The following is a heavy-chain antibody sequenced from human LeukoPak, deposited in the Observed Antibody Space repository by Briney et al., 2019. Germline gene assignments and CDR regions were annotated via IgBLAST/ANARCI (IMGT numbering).Heavy chain of an antibody. CDR3: AKDTGGYYYGMDV. CDR1: GFTFDDYA. J-gene: IGHJ6*04. V-gene: IGHV3-43D*04. CDR2: ISWDGGST. Sequence: PGGSLRLSCAASGFTFDDYAMHWVRQAPGKGLEWVSLISWDGGSTYYADSVKGRFTISRDNSKNSLYLQMNSLRAEDTALCYCAKDTGGYYYGMDVWGKGTTVTVSS. D-gene: IGHD3-10*01.